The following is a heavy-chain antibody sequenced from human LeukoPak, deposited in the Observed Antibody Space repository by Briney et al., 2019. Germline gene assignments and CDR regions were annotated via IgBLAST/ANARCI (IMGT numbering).Heavy chain of an antibody. Sequence: GGSLRLSCAASGXTFDDYGMSWVRQAPGKGLEWVSGINWNGGGTGYADSVKGRFTISRDNAKNSLYLQMNSLRAEDTALYYCARDRSGTAMPSYYFDYWGQGTLVTVSS. CDR3: ARDRSGTAMPSYYFDY. CDR1: GXTFDDYG. J-gene: IGHJ4*02. D-gene: IGHD5-18*01. V-gene: IGHV3-20*04. CDR2: INWNGGGT.